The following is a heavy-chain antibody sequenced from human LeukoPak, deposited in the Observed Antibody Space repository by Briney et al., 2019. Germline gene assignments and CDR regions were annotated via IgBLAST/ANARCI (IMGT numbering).Heavy chain of an antibody. J-gene: IGHJ3*02. CDR2: IVVGSGNT. CDR3: ARVYTGSYFNAFDI. Sequence: SVKVSCKASGFTFTSSAMQWVRQARGQRLEWIGWIVVGSGNTNYAQKFQERVTITRDMSTSTAYMELSSLRSEDTAVYYCARVYTGSYFNAFDIWGQGTMVTVSS. V-gene: IGHV1-58*02. D-gene: IGHD1-26*01. CDR1: GFTFTSSA.